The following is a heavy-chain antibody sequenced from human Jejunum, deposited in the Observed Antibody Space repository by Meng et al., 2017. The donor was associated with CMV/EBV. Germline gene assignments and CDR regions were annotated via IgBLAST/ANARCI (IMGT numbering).Heavy chain of an antibody. V-gene: IGHV3-21*01. D-gene: IGHD5-18*01. J-gene: IGHJ4*02. Sequence: GFSFSRYAMNCVRQAPGKGLEWVSFIGSSGRTIYFADSVKDRFTISRDNAKNSLYLQMNNLTVEDTAMYYCTRGGWRYSFGSFDYWGQGARVTVSS. CDR1: GFSFSRYA. CDR3: TRGGWRYSFGSFDY. CDR2: IGSSGRTI.